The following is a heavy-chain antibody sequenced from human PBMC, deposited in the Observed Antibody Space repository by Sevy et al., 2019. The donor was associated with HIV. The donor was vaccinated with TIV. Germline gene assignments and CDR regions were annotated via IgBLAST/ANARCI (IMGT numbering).Heavy chain of an antibody. V-gene: IGHV3-74*01. CDR3: SSGAAAGTFNY. CDR1: GFTFSSYW. J-gene: IGHJ4*02. D-gene: IGHD6-13*01. CDR2: VNSDGSST. Sequence: GGSLRLSCAASGFTFSSYWMHWVRQAPGKGLVWVSRVNSDGSSTSYADSVKGRFTISRDNAKNTLYLQMNSRRAEATSVYYCSSGAAAGTFNYGGQGTVVTVSS.